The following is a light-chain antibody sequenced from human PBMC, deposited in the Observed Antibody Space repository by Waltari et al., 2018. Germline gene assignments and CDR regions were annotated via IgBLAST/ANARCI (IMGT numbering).Light chain of an antibody. CDR1: RRVLYTDNNKTY. Sequence: DIAMTQSPDSLAVSLGERATINCKSSRRVLYTDNNKTYLTWYQQKPGQPPQLLISWASTRESGVPDRFIGSGSGTDFTLTISSLQAEDVAVYYCHQHYTTPWTFGQGTQVEL. CDR2: WAS. V-gene: IGKV4-1*01. J-gene: IGKJ1*01. CDR3: HQHYTTPWT.